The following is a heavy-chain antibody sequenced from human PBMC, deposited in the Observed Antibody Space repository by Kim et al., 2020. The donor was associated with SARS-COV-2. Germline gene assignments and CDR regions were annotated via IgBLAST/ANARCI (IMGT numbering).Heavy chain of an antibody. CDR3: ATVKDPHDAYYYDSSGYEGAYYYFDY. J-gene: IGHJ4*02. V-gene: IGHV3-23*01. D-gene: IGHD3-22*01. Sequence: GGSLRLSCAASGFTFSSYAMSWVRQAPGKGLEWVSAISGSGGSTYYADSVKGRFTISRDNSKNTLYLQMNSLRAEDTAVYYCATVKDPHDAYYYDSSGYEGAYYYFDYWGQGTLVTVSS. CDR1: GFTFSSYA. CDR2: ISGSGGST.